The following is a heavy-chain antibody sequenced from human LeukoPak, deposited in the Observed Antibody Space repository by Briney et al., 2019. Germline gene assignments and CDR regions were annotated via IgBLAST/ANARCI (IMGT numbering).Heavy chain of an antibody. CDR3: TTLGYCSSTSCSRRYYFDY. V-gene: IGHV3-15*01. Sequence: GGSLRLSCAPSGFTFSNAWMSWVRQAPGKGLEWVGRIKSKTDGGTTDYAAPVKGRFTISRDDSKNTLYLQMNSLKTEDTAVYYCTTLGYCSSTSCSRRYYFDYWGQGTLVTVSS. CDR2: IKSKTDGGTT. CDR1: GFTFSNAW. D-gene: IGHD2-2*01. J-gene: IGHJ4*02.